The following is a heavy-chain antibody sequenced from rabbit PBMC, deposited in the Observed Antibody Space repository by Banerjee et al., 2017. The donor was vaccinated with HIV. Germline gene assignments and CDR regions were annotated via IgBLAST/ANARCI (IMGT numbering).Heavy chain of an antibody. Sequence: QQQLEESGGGLVKPEGSLTLTCTASGFSFSSSYYMCWVHQAPGKGLEWIGCIYGGSSASTWYASWANGRFTISKTSSTTVTLQMTSLTAADTATYFCARGDSDDDYGDLYFNLWGPGTLVTVS. CDR1: GFSFSSSYY. CDR2: IYGGSSAST. V-gene: IGHV1S45*01. CDR3: ARGDSDDDYGDLYFNL. J-gene: IGHJ4*01. D-gene: IGHD2-1*01.